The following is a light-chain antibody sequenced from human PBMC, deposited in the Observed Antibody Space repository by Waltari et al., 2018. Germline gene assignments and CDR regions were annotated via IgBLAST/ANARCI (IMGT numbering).Light chain of an antibody. CDR1: SLRSYH. CDR3: HSRDASGVGGA. Sequence: TPDPAVSVAVGQTVRLTCQGDSLRSYHASWYQQRPGQAPKLRIYDQTNRPSGVPGRFSGSSSDNTASLTITGAQAEDEAYYYCHSRDASGVGGAFGGGTKLTVL. V-gene: IGLV3-19*01. CDR2: DQT. J-gene: IGLJ2*01.